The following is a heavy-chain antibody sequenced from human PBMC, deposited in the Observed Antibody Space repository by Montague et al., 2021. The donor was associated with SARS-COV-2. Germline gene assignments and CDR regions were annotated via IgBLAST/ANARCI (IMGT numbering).Heavy chain of an antibody. CDR2: IYYTGTT. D-gene: IGHD1-1*01. CDR1: GDSITTYY. Sequence: SETLSLTCSVSGDSITTYYWSWIRQSPGRGLEWIGHIYYTGTTKYDPSLKSRVTISVDTSRIQFSLKLKSVTAADTAVYYCARAQTAVFIDNYVNYFDFWGQGTPVTVSS. CDR3: ARAQTAVFIDNYVNYFDF. J-gene: IGHJ4*02. V-gene: IGHV4-59*01.